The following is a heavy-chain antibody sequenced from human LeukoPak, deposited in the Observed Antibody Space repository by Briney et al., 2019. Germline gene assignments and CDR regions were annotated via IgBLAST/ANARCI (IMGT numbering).Heavy chain of an antibody. J-gene: IGHJ1*01. D-gene: IGHD4-23*01. Sequence: GGSLTHSRAASGFPDSSHLLSWVGQAPGKGLEWVSHIYSGGSTEYADSVKGTFTISRDISKNTVHLQMNSLRAEDTDVYYCARVPVLGTLENLQQGGQGTMVTVSS. CDR3: ARVPVLGTLENLQQ. CDR1: GFPDSSHL. CDR2: IYSGGST. V-gene: IGHV3-66*01.